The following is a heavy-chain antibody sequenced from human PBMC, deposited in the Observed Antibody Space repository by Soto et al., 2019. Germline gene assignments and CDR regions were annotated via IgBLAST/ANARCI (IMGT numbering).Heavy chain of an antibody. J-gene: IGHJ4*02. CDR2: ISWNSGRI. CDR3: ARSGEFSASDYFGF. CDR1: GFTFDDYG. V-gene: IGHV3-9*01. Sequence: EVQLVQYGGGWVQPGRSLRLSCGASGFTFDDYGMHWVRQAPGKGLEWVSSISWNSGRIGYADSVKGRFTISRDNVKNSLYLQMNSLRAEDTALYYCARSGEFSASDYFGFWGQGTPVTVSS. D-gene: IGHD3-10*01.